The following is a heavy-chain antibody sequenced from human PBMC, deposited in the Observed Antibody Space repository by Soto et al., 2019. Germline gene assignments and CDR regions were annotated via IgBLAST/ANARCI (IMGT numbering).Heavy chain of an antibody. V-gene: IGHV3-23*01. CDR2: ISGSGGST. CDR3: AKDPDISPVLRYFDWSSLQEAFDI. J-gene: IGHJ3*02. Sequence: GGSLRLSCAASGFTFSSYAMSWVRQAPGKGLEWVSAISGSGGSTYYADSVKGRFTISRDNSKNTLYLQMNSLRAEDTAVYYCAKDPDISPVLRYFDWSSLQEAFDIWGQGTMVTVSS. D-gene: IGHD3-9*01. CDR1: GFTFSSYA.